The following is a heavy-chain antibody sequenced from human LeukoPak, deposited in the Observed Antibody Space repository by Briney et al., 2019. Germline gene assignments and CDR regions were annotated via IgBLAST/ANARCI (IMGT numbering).Heavy chain of an antibody. D-gene: IGHD5-24*01. CDR3: ARDRSGDGYNYYFDY. CDR1: GYTFTNFA. Sequence: RGASVKVSCKASGYTFTNFAINWVRQAPGQGPEWMGWINTITGNPTYAQGFTGRFVFSLDTSVSTAYLQISSLKAEDTAVYYCARDRSGDGYNYYFDYWGQGTLVTVSS. CDR2: INTITGNP. V-gene: IGHV7-4-1*02. J-gene: IGHJ4*02.